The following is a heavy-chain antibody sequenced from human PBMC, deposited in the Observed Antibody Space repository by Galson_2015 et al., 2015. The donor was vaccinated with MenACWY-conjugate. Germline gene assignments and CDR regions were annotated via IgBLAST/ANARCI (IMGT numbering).Heavy chain of an antibody. Sequence: SLRLSCAASGFTFSSYWMHWVRQAPGKGLVWVSRVNSDGSGTGYADSVKGRFTISRDNAKNMLFLQMKSLKVEDTAVYYCARSYVPGSDRKNYYMDVWGRGTTVTVSS. V-gene: IGHV3-74*01. CDR1: GFTFSSYW. D-gene: IGHD3-16*01. CDR3: ARSYVPGSDRKNYYMDV. J-gene: IGHJ6*03. CDR2: VNSDGSGT.